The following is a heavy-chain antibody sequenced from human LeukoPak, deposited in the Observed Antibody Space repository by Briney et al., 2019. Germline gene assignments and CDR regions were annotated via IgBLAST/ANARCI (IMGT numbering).Heavy chain of an antibody. D-gene: IGHD2-8*01. V-gene: IGHV3-23*01. Sequence: PGGSLRLSCAASGCTFSSYGMHWVRQAPGKGLEWVSAISGDGRTTYFADSVKGRFTSSRDNSKNTVHLQMDSLRAEDTAIYYCARWCEGCRPDIDSWGQGTLVTVSS. CDR1: GCTFSSYG. CDR2: ISGDGRTT. J-gene: IGHJ4*02. CDR3: ARWCEGCRPDIDS.